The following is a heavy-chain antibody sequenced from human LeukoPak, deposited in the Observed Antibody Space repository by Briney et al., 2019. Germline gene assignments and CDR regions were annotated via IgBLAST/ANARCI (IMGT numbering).Heavy chain of an antibody. V-gene: IGHV4-39*02. CDR3: ARVDIAVLPSSTFDY. CDR1: GDSIESSDYY. D-gene: IGHD2-2*01. CDR2: IYYSGNT. J-gene: IGHJ4*02. Sequence: SETLSLTCIVSGDSIESSDYYWGWIRQPPGKGLEWIGSIYYSGNTYYNPSLKSRVTISVGTSNNHFSLELSSVTAADTAVYYCARVDIAVLPSSTFDYWGQGTLVTVSS.